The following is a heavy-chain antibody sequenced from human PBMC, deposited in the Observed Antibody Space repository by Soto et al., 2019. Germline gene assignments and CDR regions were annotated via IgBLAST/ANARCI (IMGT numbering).Heavy chain of an antibody. CDR1: GFTFSSYG. J-gene: IGHJ6*02. Sequence: GWSLRLSCAASGFTFSSYGMHWVRQAPGKGLEWVAVISYDGSNKYYADSVKGRFTISRDNSKNTLYLQMNSLRAEDTAVYYCAKAVEYNWNPYYYYYYGMDVWGQGTTVTVSS. CDR2: ISYDGSNK. D-gene: IGHD1-20*01. CDR3: AKAVEYNWNPYYYYYYGMDV. V-gene: IGHV3-30*18.